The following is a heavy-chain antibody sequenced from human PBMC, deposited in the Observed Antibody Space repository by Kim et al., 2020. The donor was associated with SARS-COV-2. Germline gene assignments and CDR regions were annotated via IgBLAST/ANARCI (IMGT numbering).Heavy chain of an antibody. V-gene: IGHV3-53*04. D-gene: IGHD1-1*01. CDR3: SRDSTGSFYY. Sequence: RKNYAEAVMGRLTTSRHDSKNTLHLQINSLTAEDTAVYYCSRDSTGSFYYWGQGTLVTVSS. CDR2: RK. J-gene: IGHJ4*02.